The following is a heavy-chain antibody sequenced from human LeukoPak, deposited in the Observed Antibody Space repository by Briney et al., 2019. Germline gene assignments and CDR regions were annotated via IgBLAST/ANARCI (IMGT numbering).Heavy chain of an antibody. D-gene: IGHD4-11*01. J-gene: IGHJ4*02. CDR2: IYYNGNT. CDR1: GITLSNAW. V-gene: IGHV4-59*08. CDR3: ARHRRGLQLYYFDY. Sequence: AGGSLRLSCAASGITLSNAWMNWVRQPPGKGLEWIGYIYYNGNTNYNPSLKSRVTISVDTSKTQFSLKLSSVTAADTAVYYCARHRRGLQLYYFDYWGQGTLVTVSS.